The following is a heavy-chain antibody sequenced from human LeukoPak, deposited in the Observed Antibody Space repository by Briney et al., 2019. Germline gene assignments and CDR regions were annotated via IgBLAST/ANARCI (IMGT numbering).Heavy chain of an antibody. CDR2: ISYDGSNK. V-gene: IGHV3-30*03. D-gene: IGHD6-19*01. J-gene: IGHJ4*02. Sequence: GGSLRLSCAASGFTFSSYGMHWVRQAPGKGLEWVAVISYDGSNKYYADSVKGRFTISRDNAKNTLYLQMNSLRAEDTAVYYCARDSSGLNDYWGQGTLVTVSS. CDR1: GFTFSSYG. CDR3: ARDSSGLNDY.